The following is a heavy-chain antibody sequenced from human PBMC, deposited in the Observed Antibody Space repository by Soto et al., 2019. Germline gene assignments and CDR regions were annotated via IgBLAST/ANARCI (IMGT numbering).Heavy chain of an antibody. D-gene: IGHD6-13*01. V-gene: IGHV3-30-3*01. Sequence: QVHLEESGGGVVQPGTSLRLSCVASGFTFSSYGMHWVRQAPGKGLEWVAVIPNTENKKYYADSVKGRFTISRDNSQNTLFLQMDSLMSEDTAMYYCVRTAGGRVRGALDIWGQGTMVTVS. CDR2: IPNTENKK. J-gene: IGHJ3*02. CDR3: VRTAGGRVRGALDI. CDR1: GFTFSSYG.